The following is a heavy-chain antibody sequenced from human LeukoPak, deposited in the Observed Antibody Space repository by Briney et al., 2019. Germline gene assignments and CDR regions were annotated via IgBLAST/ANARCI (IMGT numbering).Heavy chain of an antibody. CDR2: IWYDGSNK. J-gene: IGHJ6*04. CDR3: ARGAPVVVVAATADYYYGMDV. V-gene: IGHV3-33*01. CDR1: GFTFSSYG. D-gene: IGHD2-15*01. Sequence: PGRSLRLSCAASGFTFSSYGMHWVRQAPGKGLEWVAVIWYDGSNKYYADSVKGRFTISRDNSKNTLYLQMNSLGAEDTAVYYCARGAPVVVVAATADYYYGMDVWGKGTTVTVSS.